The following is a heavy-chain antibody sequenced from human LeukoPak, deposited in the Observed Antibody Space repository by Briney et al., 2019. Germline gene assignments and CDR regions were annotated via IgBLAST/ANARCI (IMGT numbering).Heavy chain of an antibody. CDR2: INHSGST. CDR3: ARQISPALEYYYDSSGYRFDY. V-gene: IGHV4-34*01. CDR1: GGSFSGYY. J-gene: IGHJ4*02. D-gene: IGHD3-22*01. Sequence: PSETLSLTCAVYGGSFSGYYWSWIRQPPGKGLEWIGEINHSGSTNYNPSLKSRVTISVDTSKNQFSLKLSSVTAADTAVYYCARQISPALEYYYDSSGYRFDYCGQGTLVTVSS.